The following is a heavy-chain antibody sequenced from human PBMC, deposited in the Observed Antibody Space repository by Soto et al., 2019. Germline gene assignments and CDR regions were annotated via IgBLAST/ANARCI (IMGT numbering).Heavy chain of an antibody. Sequence: QVQLVEYGGGAVQPGESLRLSCVASGFDFTYYAMHWVRQAPGKGLESVAVMSSDGSKIHHTDSVKGRFTISRDNSKNTLCLQMNSLRTEDTAVYFWAKEEGVGGTVVLFDYWDQGTLVSVSS. V-gene: IGHV3-30*18. CDR3: AKEEGVGGTVVLFDY. J-gene: IGHJ4*02. CDR2: MSSDGSKI. CDR1: GFDFTYYA. D-gene: IGHD1-26*01.